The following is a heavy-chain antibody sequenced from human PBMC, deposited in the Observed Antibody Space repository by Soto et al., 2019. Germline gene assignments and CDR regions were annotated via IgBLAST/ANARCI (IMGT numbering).Heavy chain of an antibody. J-gene: IGHJ4*02. D-gene: IGHD2-15*01. CDR1: GGSITTGGYY. CDR2: RYYSEST. CDR3: ARTKCSGGSCYSWSLDY. V-gene: IGHV4-31*03. Sequence: TSETLSLTCTVSGGSITTGGYYWSWIRQLPGKGLEWIGHRYYSESTYYNPSLKSRVSISLDTSKNQFSLKLSFVTAADTAMYYCARTKCSGGSCYSWSLDYWGQGTPVTVSS.